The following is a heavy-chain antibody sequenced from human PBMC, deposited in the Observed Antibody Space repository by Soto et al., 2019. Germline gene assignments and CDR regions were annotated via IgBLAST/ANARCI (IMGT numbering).Heavy chain of an antibody. V-gene: IGHV2-5*02. CDR1: GFSLTTSGVG. CDR3: AHRVLRTVFGLVTTTAIYFDF. D-gene: IGHD3-3*01. Sequence: QITLNESGPTVVRPTETLTLTCRFSGFSLTTSGVGVGWIRQSPGKAPEWLALISWDDDKRYSASLKSRLTIPKETSKNQVVLTVSDLDPTDTATYYCAHRVLRTVFGLVTTTAIYFDFWGQGTPVAVSS. CDR2: ISWDDDK. J-gene: IGHJ4*02.